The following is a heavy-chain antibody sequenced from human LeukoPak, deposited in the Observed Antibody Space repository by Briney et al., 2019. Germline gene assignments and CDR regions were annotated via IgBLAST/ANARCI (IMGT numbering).Heavy chain of an antibody. Sequence: GGSLRLSCTVSGFTVSTNSMSWVRQAPGKGLEWVSFIYSDNTHYSDSVKGRFTISRDNSKNTLYLQMNSLRAEDTAVYYCAREGGTKFRYYYYXDVWXXXTXXTVS. CDR2: IYSDNT. CDR1: GFTVSTNS. V-gene: IGHV3-66*03. D-gene: IGHD1-1*01. CDR3: AREGGTKFRYYYYXDV. J-gene: IGHJ6*03.